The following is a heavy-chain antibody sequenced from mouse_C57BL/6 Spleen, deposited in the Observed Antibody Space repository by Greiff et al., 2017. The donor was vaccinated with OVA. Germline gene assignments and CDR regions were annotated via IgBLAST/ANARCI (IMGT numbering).Heavy chain of an antibody. Sequence: QVQLKQSGAELMKPGASVKLSCKATGYTFTGYWIEWVKQRPGHGLEWIGEILPGSGSTNYNEKFKGKATFTADTSSNTAYMQLSSLTTEDSAIYYCARPLITTVVATGHYYAMDYWGQGTSVTVSS. J-gene: IGHJ4*01. CDR2: ILPGSGST. D-gene: IGHD1-1*01. CDR1: GYTFTGYW. CDR3: ARPLITTVVATGHYYAMDY. V-gene: IGHV1-9*01.